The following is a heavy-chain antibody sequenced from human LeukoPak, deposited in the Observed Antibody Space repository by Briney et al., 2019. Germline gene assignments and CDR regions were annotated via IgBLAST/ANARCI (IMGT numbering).Heavy chain of an antibody. CDR1: GGTFSNYA. Sequence: SVTVSCTASGGTFSNYAISWVRQAPGQGLEWMGGIIPIFGTANYAQKFQGRVTITADESTSTAYMELSSLRSEDTAVYYCAREVNSGSYYDQSYYFDYWGQGTLVTVSS. D-gene: IGHD1-26*01. J-gene: IGHJ4*02. CDR3: AREVNSGSYYDQSYYFDY. V-gene: IGHV1-69*01. CDR2: IIPIFGTA.